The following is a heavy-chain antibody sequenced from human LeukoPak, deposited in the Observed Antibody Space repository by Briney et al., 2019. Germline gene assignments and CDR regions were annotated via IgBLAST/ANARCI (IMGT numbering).Heavy chain of an antibody. CDR3: ARDRRDGYNAFDY. J-gene: IGHJ4*02. CDR2: IKKDGSEK. D-gene: IGHD5-24*01. CDR1: GFTFSTYC. V-gene: IGHV3-7*03. Sequence: GGSLRLSCAASGFTFSTYCMSWVRQAPGKGLEWVANIKKDGSEKHYVDSVDGRFNISRDNAKNSLYLQMNSLRAEDTAVYYCARDRRDGYNAFDYWGQGTLVTVSS.